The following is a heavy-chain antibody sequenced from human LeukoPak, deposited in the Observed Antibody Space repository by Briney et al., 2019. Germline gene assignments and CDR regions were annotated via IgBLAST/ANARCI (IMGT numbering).Heavy chain of an antibody. J-gene: IGHJ5*02. Sequence: ASVKVSCKASGYTFTGYYMHWVRQAPGQGLEWMGRINPNSGGTNYAQKFQGRVTMTRDTSISTAYMELSRLRSDDTAVYYCARDAYYDILTGPWEDWFDPWGQGTLVTVSS. V-gene: IGHV1-2*06. CDR2: INPNSGGT. CDR3: ARDAYYDILTGPWEDWFDP. D-gene: IGHD3-9*01. CDR1: GYTFTGYY.